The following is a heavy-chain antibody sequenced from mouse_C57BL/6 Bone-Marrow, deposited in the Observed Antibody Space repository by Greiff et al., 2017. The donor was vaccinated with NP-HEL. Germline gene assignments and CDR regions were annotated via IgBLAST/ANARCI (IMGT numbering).Heavy chain of an antibody. Sequence: QVQLQQPGAELVKPGASVKLSCKASGYTFTSYWMQWVKQRPGQGLEWIGKIDPSDSDTNYNEKFKGKATLTVDTSSSTAYMQLSSLTSEDSAVYYCARGRVCDGYFDYLGQGTTLTVSS. V-gene: IGHV1-50*01. CDR2: IDPSDSDT. CDR1: GYTFTSYW. J-gene: IGHJ2*01. CDR3: ARGRVCDGYFDY.